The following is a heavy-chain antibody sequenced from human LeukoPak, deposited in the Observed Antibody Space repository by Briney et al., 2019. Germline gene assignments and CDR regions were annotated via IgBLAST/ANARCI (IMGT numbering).Heavy chain of an antibody. CDR1: GGSISSYY. J-gene: IGHJ4*02. D-gene: IGHD3-10*01. CDR3: ARHKGSGSGRAVDY. V-gene: IGHV4-59*08. Sequence: PSETLSLTCTVSGGSISSYYWSWIRQPPGKGLEWIGYIYYSGSTNYNPSLKSRVTISVDTSKNQFSLKLSSVTAADTAVYYCARHKGSGSGRAVDYWGQGTLVTVSS. CDR2: IYYSGST.